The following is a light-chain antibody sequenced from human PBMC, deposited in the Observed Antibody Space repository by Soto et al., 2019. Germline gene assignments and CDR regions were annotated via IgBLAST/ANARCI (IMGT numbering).Light chain of an antibody. Sequence: EIVLTQSPGTLSLSQGERATLSCRASQSVSSNYLGWYQQKPGQAPRLLIYAASSRATGIPDRFSGSGSGTDFTLTISRLEPEDFAVYFCQQYGSSPWTFGQGTKV. CDR1: QSVSSNY. J-gene: IGKJ1*01. CDR3: QQYGSSPWT. V-gene: IGKV3-20*01. CDR2: AAS.